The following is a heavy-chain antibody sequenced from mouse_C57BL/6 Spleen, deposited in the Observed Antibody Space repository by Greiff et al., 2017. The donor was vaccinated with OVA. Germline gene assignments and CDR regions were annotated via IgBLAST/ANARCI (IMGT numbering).Heavy chain of an antibody. D-gene: IGHD2-1*01. CDR2: IYPEDGET. CDR1: GFTIKDYY. V-gene: IGHV14-2*01. CDR3: ASPIYYGNYVGY. J-gene: IGHJ2*01. Sequence: VQLQQSGAELVKPGASVKLSCTASGFTIKDYYMHWVKQRPEQGLEWLGRIYPEDGETKYAPKFPGKDIITADTTSNTAYLQLSSLTSEDTAVYYCASPIYYGNYVGYWGQGTTLTVSS.